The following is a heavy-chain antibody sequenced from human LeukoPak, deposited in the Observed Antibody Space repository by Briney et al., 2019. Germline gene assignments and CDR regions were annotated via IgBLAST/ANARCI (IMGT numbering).Heavy chain of an antibody. CDR2: IYHSGST. Sequence: PSETLSLTCAVSGGSISSGGYSWSWIRQPPGKGLEWIGYIYHSGSTYYNPSLKSRVTISVDRSKNQFSLKLSSVTAADTAVYYCARGVRGYCSGGSCYRNYYFDYWGQGTLVTVSS. V-gene: IGHV4-30-2*01. CDR1: GGSISSGGYS. J-gene: IGHJ4*02. CDR3: ARGVRGYCSGGSCYRNYYFDY. D-gene: IGHD2-15*01.